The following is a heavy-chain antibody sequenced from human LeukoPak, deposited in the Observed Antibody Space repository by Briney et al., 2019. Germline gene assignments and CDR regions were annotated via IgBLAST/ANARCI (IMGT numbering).Heavy chain of an antibody. V-gene: IGHV4-39*01. CDR2: IYYSGST. J-gene: IGHJ5*02. CDR1: GGSIASGGYF. Sequence: SETLSLTCSVSGGSIASGGYFWTWIRQHPGKGLEWIGYIYYSGSTYYNPSLKSRVTISVDMSKNQFSLKLNSVTAADTAVYYCARHYGPWGQGTLVTVSS. CDR3: ARHYGP. D-gene: IGHD3-10*01.